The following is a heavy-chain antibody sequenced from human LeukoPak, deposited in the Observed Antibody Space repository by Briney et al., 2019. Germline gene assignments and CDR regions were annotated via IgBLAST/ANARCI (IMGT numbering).Heavy chain of an antibody. J-gene: IGHJ5*02. CDR3: AKQWLVSDWFDP. D-gene: IGHD6-19*01. V-gene: IGHV3-9*01. CDR2: ISWNSGSI. Sequence: GGSLRLSCAASGFTFDDYAMHWVRQAPGKGLEWVSGISWNSGSIGYADSVKGRFTISRDNAKNSLYLQMNSLRAEDTALYYCAKQWLVSDWFDPGAREPWSPSPQ. CDR1: GFTFDDYA.